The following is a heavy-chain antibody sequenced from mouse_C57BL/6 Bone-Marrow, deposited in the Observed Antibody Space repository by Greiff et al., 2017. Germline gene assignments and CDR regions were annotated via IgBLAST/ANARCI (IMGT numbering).Heavy chain of an antibody. V-gene: IGHV5-15*01. J-gene: IGHJ1*03. CDR2: ISNLAYSI. CDR1: GFTFSDYG. CDR3: ARHASNFLYWYFDV. Sequence: EVQLVESGGGLVQPGGSLKLSCAASGFTFSDYGMAWVRQAPRKGPEWVAFISNLAYSIYYADTVTGRFTISRENAKNTLDLEMSSLRSEDTAMYYCARHASNFLYWYFDVWGTGTTVTVSS. D-gene: IGHD2-5*01.